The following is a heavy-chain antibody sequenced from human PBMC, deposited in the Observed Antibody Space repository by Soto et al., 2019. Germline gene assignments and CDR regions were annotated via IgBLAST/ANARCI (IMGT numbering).Heavy chain of an antibody. D-gene: IGHD6-19*01. J-gene: IGHJ5*02. CDR3: ARAPVGSSGWNWFDP. V-gene: IGHV4-4*02. CDR1: GGSISSSNW. CDR2: IYHSGST. Sequence: SETLSLTCAVSGGSISSSNWWSWVRQPPGKGLEWIGEIYHSGSTNYNPSLKSRVTISVDKSKNQFSLKLSSVTAADTAVYYCARAPVGSSGWNWFDPWGQGTLVTVSS.